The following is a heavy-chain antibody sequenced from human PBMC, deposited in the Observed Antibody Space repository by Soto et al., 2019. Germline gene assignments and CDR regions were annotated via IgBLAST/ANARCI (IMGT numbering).Heavy chain of an antibody. CDR3: ARPSRSGSRTCFDP. CDR1: GGSINSSSYF. CDR2: IYYSGST. Sequence: SETLSLTCSVSGGSINSSSYFWGWVRQPPGKGLEWIGSIYYSGSTYYNPSLRSRVTISVDTSKNQFSLKLSSVPAAHTAVFDCARPSRSGSRTCFDPWGQGTLVTVSS. J-gene: IGHJ5*02. V-gene: IGHV4-39*01. D-gene: IGHD6-19*01.